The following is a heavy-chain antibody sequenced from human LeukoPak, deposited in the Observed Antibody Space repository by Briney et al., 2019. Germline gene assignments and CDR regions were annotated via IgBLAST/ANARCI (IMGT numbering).Heavy chain of an antibody. J-gene: IGHJ6*03. CDR3: VRAGGRMPLSMVNIYSHYMDV. CDR1: GGSISGYY. D-gene: IGHD1-1*01. CDR2: IYYSGTT. V-gene: IGHV4-59*12. Sequence: SETLSLTCTVSGGSISGYYWRWIRQPPGRGLEWIGDIYYSGTTNYNPSLKSRVTISIDTSKKQFSLKLKSVTAADSAVYYCVRAGGRMPLSMVNIYSHYMDVWGKGTTVIVSS.